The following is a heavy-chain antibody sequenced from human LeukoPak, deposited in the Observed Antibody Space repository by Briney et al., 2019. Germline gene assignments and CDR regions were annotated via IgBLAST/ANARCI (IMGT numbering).Heavy chain of an antibody. D-gene: IGHD5-18*01. V-gene: IGHV3-30*02. J-gene: IGHJ6*03. CDR3: AKDQGYSYIVDYYYMDV. Sequence: GGSLRLSCAASGFTFSSYGMHWVRQAPGKGLEWVAFIRYDGSNKYYADSVKGRFSISRDNSKNTLYLQMNSLRAEDTAAYYCAKDQGYSYIVDYYYMDVWGKGTTVTVSS. CDR1: GFTFSSYG. CDR2: IRYDGSNK.